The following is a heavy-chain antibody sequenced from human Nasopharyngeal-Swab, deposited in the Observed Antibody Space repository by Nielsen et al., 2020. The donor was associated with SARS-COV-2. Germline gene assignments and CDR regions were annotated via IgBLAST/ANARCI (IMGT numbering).Heavy chain of an antibody. CDR2: ISWNSGSI. CDR3: AKVVAAHYYYYGMDV. Sequence: VRQAPGKGLEWVSGISWNSGSIGYADSVKGRFTISRDNAKSSLYLQMNSLRAEDTALYYCAKVVAAHYYYYGMDVWGQGTTVTVSS. V-gene: IGHV3-9*01. J-gene: IGHJ6*02. D-gene: IGHD2-15*01.